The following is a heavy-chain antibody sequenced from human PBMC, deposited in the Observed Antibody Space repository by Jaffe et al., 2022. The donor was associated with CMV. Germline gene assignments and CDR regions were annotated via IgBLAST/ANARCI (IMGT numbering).Heavy chain of an antibody. V-gene: IGHV5-51*01. CDR2: IYPGDSDT. CDR3: ARLVGYCSSTSCSTGGMDV. J-gene: IGHJ6*02. Sequence: EVQLVQSGAEVKKPGESLKISCKGSGYSFTSYWIGWVRQMPGKGLEWMGIIYPGDSDTRYSPSFQGQVTISADKSISTAYLQWSSLKASDTAMYYCARLVGYCSSTSCSTGGMDVWGQGTTVTVSS. CDR1: GYSFTSYW. D-gene: IGHD2-2*03.